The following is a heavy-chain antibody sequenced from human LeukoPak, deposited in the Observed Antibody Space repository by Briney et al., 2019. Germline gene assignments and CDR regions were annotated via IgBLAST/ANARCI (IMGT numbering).Heavy chain of an antibody. D-gene: IGHD2-2*01. Sequence: SQTLSLTCTVSGGSISSGGYYWSWIRQHPGKGLEWIGYIYYSGSTYYNPSLKSRVTISVDTSKNQFSLKLSSVTAADTAVYYCARSRLGYCSSTSCFREGYYYYMDVWGKGTTVTVSS. CDR1: GGSISSGGYY. J-gene: IGHJ6*03. CDR2: IYYSGST. CDR3: ARSRLGYCSSTSCFREGYYYYMDV. V-gene: IGHV4-31*03.